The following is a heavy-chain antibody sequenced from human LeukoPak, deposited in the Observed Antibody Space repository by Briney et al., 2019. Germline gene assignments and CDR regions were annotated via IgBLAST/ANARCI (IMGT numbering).Heavy chain of an antibody. D-gene: IGHD2-2*01. CDR3: ARDRRTYCSSTSCYHPFDY. CDR1: GGSISSYY. Sequence: PSETLSLTCTVSGGSISSYYWSWIRQPPGKGLEWIGYIYYSGSTNYNPSLKSRVTISVDTSKNQSSLKLSSVTAADTAVYYCARDRRTYCSSTSCYHPFDYWGQGTLVTVS. J-gene: IGHJ4*02. CDR2: IYYSGST. V-gene: IGHV4-59*01.